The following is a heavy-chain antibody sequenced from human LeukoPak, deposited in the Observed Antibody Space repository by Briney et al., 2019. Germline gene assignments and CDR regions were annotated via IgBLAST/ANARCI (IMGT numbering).Heavy chain of an antibody. V-gene: IGHV3-23*01. CDR2: INGRGGST. Sequence: WGSLTLSCAASGCTFSSYAMSWVRQAPGKGLEWVSAINGRGGSTYYADSVKRRFTISRDNSKNTLYLQMNSLRAEDTAVYYCAKALQGSWAPFDYWGQGTLVTVSS. J-gene: IGHJ4*02. CDR3: AKALQGSWAPFDY. D-gene: IGHD6-13*01. CDR1: GCTFSSYA.